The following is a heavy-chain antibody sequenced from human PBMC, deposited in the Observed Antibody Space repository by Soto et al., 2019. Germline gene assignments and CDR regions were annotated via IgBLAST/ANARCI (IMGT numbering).Heavy chain of an antibody. CDR1: GYTFTSYD. Sequence: QVQLVQSGAEVKKPGASVKVSCKASGYTFTSYDINWVRQATGQGLEWMGWMHPNSGNTGYAQKFQGRVTMISNTSISTAYVELSSLSSEDTAEYYCARTYSSGWSYGMDVWGQGATVTVSS. D-gene: IGHD6-19*01. V-gene: IGHV1-8*01. J-gene: IGHJ6*02. CDR3: ARTYSSGWSYGMDV. CDR2: MHPNSGNT.